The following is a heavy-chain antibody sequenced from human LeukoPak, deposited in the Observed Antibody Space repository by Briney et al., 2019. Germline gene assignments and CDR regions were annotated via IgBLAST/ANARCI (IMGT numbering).Heavy chain of an antibody. V-gene: IGHV3-23*01. D-gene: IGHD3-9*01. Sequence: GGSLRLSCAASGFTFSSYAMSWVRQAPGKGLEWVSAISGSGGSTYYAYSVKGRFTISRDNSKDTLYLQMNSLRAEDTAVYYCAKDDPVRYFDWLLSSAIDYWGQGTLVTVSS. J-gene: IGHJ4*02. CDR2: ISGSGGST. CDR3: AKDDPVRYFDWLLSSAIDY. CDR1: GFTFSSYA.